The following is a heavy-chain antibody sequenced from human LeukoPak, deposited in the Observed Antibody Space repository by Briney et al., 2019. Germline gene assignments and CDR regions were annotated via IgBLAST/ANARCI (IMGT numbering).Heavy chain of an antibody. V-gene: IGHV4-59*02. CDR2: IYYSGST. CDR1: GDSVSGYY. D-gene: IGHD5-12*01. Sequence: SETLSLTCSVSGDSVSGYYWSWIRQPPGKGLEWIGYIYYSGSTNYNPSLKSRVTISVDTSKNQFSLKLSSVTAADTAVYYCARGGSGYANTWFDPWGQGTLVTVSS. CDR3: ARGGSGYANTWFDP. J-gene: IGHJ5*02.